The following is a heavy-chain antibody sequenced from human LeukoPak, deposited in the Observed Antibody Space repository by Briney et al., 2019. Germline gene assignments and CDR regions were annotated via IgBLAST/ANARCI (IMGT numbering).Heavy chain of an antibody. D-gene: IGHD4-17*01. J-gene: IGHJ2*01. CDR1: GFTFSSYS. CDR3: IRQSYGDRDWFFDL. V-gene: IGHV3-48*01. CDR2: ISGSSSTT. Sequence: QPGGSLRLSCAASGFTFSSYSMNWVRQAPGRGLEWLSYISGSSSTTHYADSVKGRFTISRDNAKNSLYLQMNSLRAEDTAVYYCIRQSYGDRDWFFDLWGRGTLVTVSS.